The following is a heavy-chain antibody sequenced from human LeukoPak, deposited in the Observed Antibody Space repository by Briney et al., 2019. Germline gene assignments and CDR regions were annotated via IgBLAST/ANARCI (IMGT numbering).Heavy chain of an antibody. J-gene: IGHJ5*02. V-gene: IGHV4-39*02. Sequence: SESLSLTCTVSGGSISSSTYYWGWIRQPPGKGFEWIGNMHKSGVTSYNPSLKSRVTISIDTSTNQFSLMLSSVTAADTAVYYCARDSGTTGEVKFDPWGQGTLVTVSS. CDR1: GGSISSSTYY. CDR3: ARDSGTTGEVKFDP. CDR2: MHKSGVT. D-gene: IGHD3-10*01.